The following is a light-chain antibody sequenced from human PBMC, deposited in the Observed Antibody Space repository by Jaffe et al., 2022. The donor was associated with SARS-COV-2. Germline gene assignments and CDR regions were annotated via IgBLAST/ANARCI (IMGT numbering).Light chain of an antibody. CDR2: LVS. CDR3: MEALQSPLFT. Sequence: DIVLTQSPLSLSVTPGEPASISCRSSQSLLYTNGHTYLDWYVQKPGQSPQLLIYLVSNRAPGVPDRFSGSGSGTDFTLRISRMEAEDVGVYYCMEALQSPLFTFGPGTRVDIK. V-gene: IGKV2-28*01. J-gene: IGKJ3*01. CDR1: QSLLYTNGHTY.